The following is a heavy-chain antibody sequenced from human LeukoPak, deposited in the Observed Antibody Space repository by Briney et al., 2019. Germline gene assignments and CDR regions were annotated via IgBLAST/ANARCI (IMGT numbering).Heavy chain of an antibody. CDR2: IYYSGST. J-gene: IGHJ6*04. CDR3: ARDVVGDGTAMVMDV. V-gene: IGHV4-59*01. CDR1: GGSISSYY. D-gene: IGHD5-18*01. Sequence: PSETLSLTCTVSGGSISSYYWSWIRQPPGKGLEWIGYIYYSGSTNYNPSLKSRVTISVDTSKNQFSLKLSSVTAADTAVYYCARDVVGDGTAMVMDVWGKGTTVTVSS.